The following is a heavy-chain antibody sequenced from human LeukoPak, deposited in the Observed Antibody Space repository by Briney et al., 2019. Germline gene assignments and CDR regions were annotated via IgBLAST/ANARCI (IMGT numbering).Heavy chain of an antibody. J-gene: IGHJ4*02. CDR3: AAVGAQDSYFDY. CDR1: GYTFTSYG. Sequence: GASVKVSCKASGYTFTSYGISWVRQAPGQGLEWMGWINPNSGGTNYAQKFQGRVTMTRDTSISTAYMELSRLRSDDTAVYYCAAVGAQDSYFDYWGQGTLVTVSS. V-gene: IGHV1-2*02. D-gene: IGHD1-26*01. CDR2: INPNSGGT.